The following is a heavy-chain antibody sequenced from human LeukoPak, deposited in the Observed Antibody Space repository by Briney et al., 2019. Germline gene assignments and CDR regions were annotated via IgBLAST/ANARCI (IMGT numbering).Heavy chain of an antibody. V-gene: IGHV1-8*01. CDR2: MNPNSGNT. J-gene: IGHJ5*02. CDR1: GYTFTSYD. Sequence: GASVKVSCKASGYTFTSYDINWVRQATGQGLEWMGWMNPNSGNTGYAQKFQGRVTMTRNTSISTAYMELSSLRSEDTAVYYCAGGLKDQLLRDNWFDPWGQGTLVTVSS. CDR3: AGGLKDQLLRDNWFDP. D-gene: IGHD2-2*01.